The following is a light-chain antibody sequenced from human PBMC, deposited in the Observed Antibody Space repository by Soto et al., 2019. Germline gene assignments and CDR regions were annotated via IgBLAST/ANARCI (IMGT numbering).Light chain of an antibody. V-gene: IGLV1-47*01. CDR1: SSNIGSNY. CDR3: AAWDDSLSVRIGV. Sequence: QSVLTQPPSASGTPGQRVTISCSGSSSNIGSNYVYWYQQLPGTAPKLLIYRNNQRPSGVPDRFSGSKSGTSASLAISGLRSEDEADYYCAAWDDSLSVRIGVFGGGTKLTVL. J-gene: IGLJ3*02. CDR2: RNN.